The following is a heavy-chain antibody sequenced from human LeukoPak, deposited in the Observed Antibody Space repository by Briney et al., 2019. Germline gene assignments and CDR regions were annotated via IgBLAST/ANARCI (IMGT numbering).Heavy chain of an antibody. Sequence: PSETLSLTCTVSGGSISSGDYYWSWIRQPPGKGLEWIGYIYYSGSTYYNPSLKSRVTISVDTSKNQFSLKLSSVTAADTAVYYCARDSGNDYGDYGNWFDPWGQGTLVTVSS. V-gene: IGHV4-30-4*01. J-gene: IGHJ5*02. CDR3: ARDSGNDYGDYGNWFDP. CDR1: GGSISSGDYY. D-gene: IGHD4-17*01. CDR2: IYYSGST.